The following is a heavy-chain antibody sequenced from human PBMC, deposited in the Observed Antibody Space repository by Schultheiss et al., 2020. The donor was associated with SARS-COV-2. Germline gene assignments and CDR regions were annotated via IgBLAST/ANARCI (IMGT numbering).Heavy chain of an antibody. CDR2: ISYDGTDK. Sequence: GGSLRLSCAASGFTFSSYAMHWVRQAPGKGLEWVALISYDGTDKYYTDSVKGRFTISRDNSKNTLYLQMNSLRAEDTAVYYCAKRGGDGAFDIWGQGTMVTVSS. CDR3: AKRGGDGAFDI. J-gene: IGHJ3*02. V-gene: IGHV3-30*07. D-gene: IGHD3-16*01. CDR1: GFTFSSYA.